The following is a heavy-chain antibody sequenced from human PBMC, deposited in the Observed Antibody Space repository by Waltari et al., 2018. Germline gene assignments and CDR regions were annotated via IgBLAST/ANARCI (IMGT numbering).Heavy chain of an antibody. D-gene: IGHD3-22*01. J-gene: IGHJ4*02. CDR3: ARHLYSIDYLELAK. CDR1: GFNFISYA. CDR2: MSESGVIT. V-gene: IGHV3-23*01. Sequence: EEHLLESGGGLAQPGGSLRLSCAASGFNFISYAMSWVGQAPGKGLWGVSGMSESGVITKYADSVKGRFTVYRDNAKNTVFLHLNSLRAEDTAIYYCARHLYSIDYLELAKWGQGTLVTVSS.